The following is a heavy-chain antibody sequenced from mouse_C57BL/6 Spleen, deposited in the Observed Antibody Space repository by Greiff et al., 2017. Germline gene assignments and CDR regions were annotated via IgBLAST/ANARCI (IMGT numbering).Heavy chain of an antibody. CDR2: INPNNGGT. V-gene: IGHV1-26*01. Sequence: EVQLQQSGPELVKPGASVKISCKASGYTFTDYYMNWVKQSHGKSLEWIGDINPNNGGTSYNQKFKGKATLTVDKSSSKAYMELRSLTSEDSAVYYCAEYYYGPHYAMDYWGQGTSVTVSS. J-gene: IGHJ4*01. CDR3: AEYYYGPHYAMDY. CDR1: GYTFTDYY. D-gene: IGHD1-1*01.